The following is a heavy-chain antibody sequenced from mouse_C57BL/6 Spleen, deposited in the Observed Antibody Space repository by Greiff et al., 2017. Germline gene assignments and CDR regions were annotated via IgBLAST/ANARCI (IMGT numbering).Heavy chain of an antibody. CDR2: IYPGDGDT. CDR3: AGSTGTGYAMDY. CDR1: GYAFSSYW. V-gene: IGHV1-80*01. J-gene: IGHJ4*01. D-gene: IGHD4-1*02. Sequence: QVQLKESGAELVKPGASVKISCKASGYAFSSYWMNWVKQRPGKGLEWIGQIYPGDGDTNYNGKFKGKATLTADKSSSTAYMQLSSLTSEDSAVYFCAGSTGTGYAMDYWGQGTSVTVSS.